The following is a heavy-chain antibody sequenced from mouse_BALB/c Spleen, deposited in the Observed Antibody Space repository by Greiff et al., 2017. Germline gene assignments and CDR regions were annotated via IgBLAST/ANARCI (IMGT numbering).Heavy chain of an antibody. J-gene: IGHJ4*01. V-gene: IGHV1-87*01. CDR1: GYTFTSYW. D-gene: IGHD1-1*01. CDR3: ARRYGTYYAMDY. Sequence: QVQLQQSGAELARPGASVKLSCKASGYTFTSYWMQWVKQRPGQGLEWIGAIYPGDGDTRYTQKFKGKATLTADKSSSTAYMQLSSLASEDSAVYYCARRYGTYYAMDYWGQGTSVTVSS. CDR2: IYPGDGDT.